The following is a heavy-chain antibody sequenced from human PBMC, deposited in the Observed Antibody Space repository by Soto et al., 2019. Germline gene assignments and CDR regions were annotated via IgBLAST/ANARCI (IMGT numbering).Heavy chain of an antibody. CDR1: GFTFSSYA. Sequence: GGSLRLSCAASGFTFSSYAMSWVRQAPGKGLEWVSTISASGGSTYHADSVKGRFTISRDNAKNSLYLQMNSLRAEDTAVYYCARDQLYYNDISGRPLNAFDVWGQGTMVTVSS. J-gene: IGHJ3*01. CDR3: ARDQLYYNDISGRPLNAFDV. CDR2: ISASGGST. V-gene: IGHV3-23*01. D-gene: IGHD3-22*01.